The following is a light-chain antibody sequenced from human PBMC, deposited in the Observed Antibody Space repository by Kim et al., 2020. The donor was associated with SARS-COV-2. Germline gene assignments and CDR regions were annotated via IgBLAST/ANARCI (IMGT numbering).Light chain of an antibody. CDR1: KLGDKY. CDR2: QDS. V-gene: IGLV3-1*01. CDR3: QAWDSSTAV. Sequence: SYELTQPPSVSVSPGQTASITCSGDKLGDKYACWYQQKPRQSPVLVIYQDSKRPSGIPERFSGSNSGNTATLTISGTQAMDEADYYCQAWDSSTAVFDGGTQLTVL. J-gene: IGLJ2*01.